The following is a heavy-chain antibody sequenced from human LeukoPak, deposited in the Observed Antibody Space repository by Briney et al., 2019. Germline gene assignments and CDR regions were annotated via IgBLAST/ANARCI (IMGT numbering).Heavy chain of an antibody. CDR3: AKDPPPIIRYFDWLQSAYYYYGMDV. CDR2: ISYDGSNK. Sequence: GGSLRLSCAASGFTFSSYGMHWVRQAPGKGLEWVAVISYDGSNKYYADSVKGRFTISRDNSKNTLYLQMNSLRAEDTAVYYCAKDPPPIIRYFDWLQSAYYYYGMDVWGQGTTVTASS. V-gene: IGHV3-30*18. CDR1: GFTFSSYG. D-gene: IGHD3-9*01. J-gene: IGHJ6*02.